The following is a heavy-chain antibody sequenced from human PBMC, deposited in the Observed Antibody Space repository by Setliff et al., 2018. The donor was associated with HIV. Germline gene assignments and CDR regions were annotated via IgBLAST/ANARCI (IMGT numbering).Heavy chain of an antibody. D-gene: IGHD2-21*02. CDR3: ARETVVTPAGHYYYMDV. CDR2: IYYSGST. Sequence: SETLSLTCTVSGGSISSGGYYWSWIRQHPGKGLEWIGYIYYSGSTYYNPSLKSRVTISVDTSKNQFSLKLSSVAAADTAVYYCARETVVTPAGHYYYMDVWGKGTTVTVSS. J-gene: IGHJ6*03. V-gene: IGHV4-31*03. CDR1: GGSISSGGYY.